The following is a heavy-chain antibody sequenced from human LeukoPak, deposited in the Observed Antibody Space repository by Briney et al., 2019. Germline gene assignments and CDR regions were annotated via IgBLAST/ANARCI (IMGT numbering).Heavy chain of an antibody. CDR1: GGSISSYY. CDR2: ISYSGST. J-gene: IGHJ4*02. D-gene: IGHD3-10*01. V-gene: IGHV4-59*01. Sequence: PSETLSLTCTVSGGSISSYYWSSIRQPPGKGLEWIGYISYSGSTNYNPSLKSRVTISVDTSKNQFSLKLTSVTAADTAVYYCARVGRGVNLLDYWGQGTLVTVSS. CDR3: ARVGRGVNLLDY.